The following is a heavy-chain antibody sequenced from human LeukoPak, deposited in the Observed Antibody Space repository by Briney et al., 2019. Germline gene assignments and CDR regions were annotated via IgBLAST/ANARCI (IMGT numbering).Heavy chain of an antibody. D-gene: IGHD1-26*01. Sequence: GGSLRLSCAASGFTFSTCGVSWVRQAPGKGVEWVSSISDSGDYTYYADSVKGRFSISRDNSKNTLYLQMDRLRAEDTAVYYCAKDQRPRGNYGYFDYWGQGTLVTVSS. J-gene: IGHJ4*02. CDR1: GFTFSTCG. V-gene: IGHV3-23*01. CDR2: ISDSGDYT. CDR3: AKDQRPRGNYGYFDY.